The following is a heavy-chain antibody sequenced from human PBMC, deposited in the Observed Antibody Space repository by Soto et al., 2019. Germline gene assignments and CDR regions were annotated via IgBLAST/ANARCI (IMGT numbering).Heavy chain of an antibody. V-gene: IGHV4-39*01. CDR3: ARLDFWSGYSSLLFDY. J-gene: IGHJ4*02. D-gene: IGHD3-3*01. CDR1: GGSISSSIYY. Sequence: SETLSLTCTVSGGSISSSIYYWGGIRQPPGKGLEWIGSIYYSGSTYYNPSLKSRVTISVDTSKNQFSLKLSSVTAADTAVYYCARLDFWSGYSSLLFDYWGQGTLVTVSS. CDR2: IYYSGST.